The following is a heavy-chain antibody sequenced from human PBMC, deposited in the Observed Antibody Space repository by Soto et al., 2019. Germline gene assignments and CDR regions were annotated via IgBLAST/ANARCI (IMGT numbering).Heavy chain of an antibody. CDR3: ARPDCGDYVMDV. Sequence: QLQLQESGPGLVTPSEPLSLTCTVSGGSISSSSYYWGWIRQPPGKGLEWIGSIYYSGSTYYNPALKSRVTISVDTSKNQFSLKLSSVTAADTAVYYCARPDCGDYVMDVWGQGTTVTVSS. V-gene: IGHV4-39*01. J-gene: IGHJ6*02. D-gene: IGHD2-21*02. CDR2: IYYSGST. CDR1: GGSISSSSYY.